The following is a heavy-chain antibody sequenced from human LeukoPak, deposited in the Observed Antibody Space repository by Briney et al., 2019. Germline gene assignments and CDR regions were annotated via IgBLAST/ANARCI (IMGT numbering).Heavy chain of an antibody. CDR1: GGSVSSGSYY. J-gene: IGHJ4*02. CDR2: IYYSGST. V-gene: IGHV4-61*01. Sequence: KSSETLSLTCTVSGGSVSSGSYYWSWIRQPPGKGLEWIGYIYYSGSTNYNPSLKSRVTVSVDTSKNQFSLKLSSVTAADTAVYYCARDLLTMVRGVISYYFDYWGQGTLVTVSS. D-gene: IGHD3-10*01. CDR3: ARDLLTMVRGVISYYFDY.